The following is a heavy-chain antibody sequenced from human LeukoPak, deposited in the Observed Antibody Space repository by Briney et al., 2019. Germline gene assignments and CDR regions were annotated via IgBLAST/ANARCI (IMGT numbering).Heavy chain of an antibody. CDR2: IYYSGST. D-gene: IGHD3-22*01. CDR3: ARAGPRTYYYDSSGFFDY. J-gene: IGHJ4*02. V-gene: IGHV4-59*12. Sequence: SETLSLTCTVSGGSISSYYWSWIRQPPGKGLEWIGYIYYSGSTNYNPSPKSRVTISVDTSKNQFSLKLSSVTAADTAVYYCARAGPRTYYYDSSGFFDYWGQGTLVTVSS. CDR1: GGSISSYY.